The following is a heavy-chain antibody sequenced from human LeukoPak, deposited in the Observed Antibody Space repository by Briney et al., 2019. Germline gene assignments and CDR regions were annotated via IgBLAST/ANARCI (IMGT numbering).Heavy chain of an antibody. CDR3: ARDPRFASNFDWFYWFDP. CDR1: GYTFTSYG. Sequence: ASVKVSCKASGYTFTSYGISWVRQAPGQGLEWMGWISAYNGNTNYAQKLQGRVTMTTDTSTSTAYMELRSMRSDDTAVYYCARDPRFASNFDWFYWFDPWGQGTLVTVSS. CDR2: ISAYNGNT. V-gene: IGHV1-18*01. D-gene: IGHD3-9*01. J-gene: IGHJ5*02.